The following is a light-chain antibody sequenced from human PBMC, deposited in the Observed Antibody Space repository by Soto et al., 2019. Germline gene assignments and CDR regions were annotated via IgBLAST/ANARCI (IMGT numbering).Light chain of an antibody. CDR2: GAS. CDR1: QSVSSSY. J-gene: IGKJ1*01. CDR3: QQYGSSPRT. Sequence: EIVLTQSPGTLSLSPGERATLSCRASQSVSSSYLAWYQQKPGQAPRLLIYGASSRATGIPDRFSGSGSGTDFTLIMSRMEREGFAVYYCQQYGSSPRTFGQGTKVEIK. V-gene: IGKV3-20*01.